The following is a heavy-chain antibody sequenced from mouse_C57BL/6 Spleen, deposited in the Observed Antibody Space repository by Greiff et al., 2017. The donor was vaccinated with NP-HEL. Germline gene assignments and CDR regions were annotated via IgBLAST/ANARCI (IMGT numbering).Heavy chain of an antibody. CDR1: GYTFTDYN. Sequence: EVQLQQSGPELVKPGASVKMSCKASGYTFTDYNMHWVKQSHGKSLEWIGYINPNNGGTSYNQKFNGKATLTVNKSSSTAYMELRSLTSEDSAVYYCSRVYYYDALYDYAMDYWGQGTSVTVSS. V-gene: IGHV1-22*01. CDR3: SRVYYYDALYDYAMDY. D-gene: IGHD1-1*01. J-gene: IGHJ4*01. CDR2: INPNNGGT.